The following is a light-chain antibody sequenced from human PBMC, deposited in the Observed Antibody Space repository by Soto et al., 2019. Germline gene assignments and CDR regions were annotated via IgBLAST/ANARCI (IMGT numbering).Light chain of an antibody. V-gene: IGLV6-57*03. CDR1: SGNIAFNY. CDR2: EDQ. J-gene: IGLJ3*02. CDR3: QIYDGTNWV. Sequence: NFMLTQPHSVSESPGKTVTLSCTRSSGNIAFNYVQWYQQRPGSAPTIVIYEDQKRPSGVPDRFSGSIVSSSNSASLTISGLKTEDGADYSCQIYDGTNWVFGGGTKLTAL.